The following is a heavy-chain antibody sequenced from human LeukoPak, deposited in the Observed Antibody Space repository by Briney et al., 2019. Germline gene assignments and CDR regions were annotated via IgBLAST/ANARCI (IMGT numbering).Heavy chain of an antibody. D-gene: IGHD3-16*01. CDR3: ALAAY. Sequence: HPGGSLRLSCAASGFTFSSYAMHWVRQAPGKGLEWVAVISYDGSNKYYADSVKGRFTISRDNSKSTLYLQMNSLRAEDTAVYYCALAAYWGQGTLVTVSS. J-gene: IGHJ4*02. V-gene: IGHV3-30-3*01. CDR2: ISYDGSNK. CDR1: GFTFSSYA.